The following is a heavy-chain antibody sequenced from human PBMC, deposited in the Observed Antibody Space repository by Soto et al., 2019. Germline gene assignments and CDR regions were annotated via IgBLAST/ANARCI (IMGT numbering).Heavy chain of an antibody. CDR1: GGSFSGYS. Sequence: QVQLQQWGAGVLKPSETLSLTCAVYGGSFSGYSWTWIRQPPGKGLEWIGEINYSGRTNYNPSLKSRVTISVDTSKNQFSLKLTSVTAADTAVYYCVREHSQEQLGRQFYHYKNGMDVWGQGTAVIVSS. J-gene: IGHJ6*02. D-gene: IGHD6-6*01. CDR2: INYSGRT. V-gene: IGHV4-34*01. CDR3: VREHSQEQLGRQFYHYKNGMDV.